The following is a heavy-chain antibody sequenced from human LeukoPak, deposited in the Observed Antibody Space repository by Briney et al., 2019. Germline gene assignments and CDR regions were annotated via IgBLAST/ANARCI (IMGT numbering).Heavy chain of an antibody. CDR1: GYTFTSYG. D-gene: IGHD3-3*01. CDR3: ARGGYDFWSGSLYYYYYMDV. CDR2: IIPIFGTA. V-gene: IGHV1-69*13. Sequence: ASVKVSCKASGYTFTSYGISWVRQAPGQGLEWMGGIIPIFGTANYAQKFQGRVTITADESTSTAYMELSSLRSEDTAVYYCARGGYDFWSGSLYYYYYMDVWGKGTTVTVSS. J-gene: IGHJ6*03.